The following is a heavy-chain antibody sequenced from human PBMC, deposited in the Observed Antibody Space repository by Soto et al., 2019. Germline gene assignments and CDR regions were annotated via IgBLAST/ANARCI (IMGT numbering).Heavy chain of an antibody. CDR1: GYTFTTYG. D-gene: IGHD3-16*01. CDR2: ISGYNGHT. Sequence: VKVSCKASGYTFTTYGIGWVRQAPGQGLEWMGWISGYNGHTKYAQKFQGRVTMTTDTSTSTVYMDLRSLRSDDTAVYYCAREGEMPYYYYGLDFWGQGTTVTVSS. CDR3: AREGEMPYYYYGLDF. V-gene: IGHV1-18*01. J-gene: IGHJ6*02.